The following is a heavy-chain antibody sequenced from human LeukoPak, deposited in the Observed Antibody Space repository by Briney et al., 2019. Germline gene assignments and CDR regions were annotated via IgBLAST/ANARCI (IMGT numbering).Heavy chain of an antibody. D-gene: IGHD6-19*01. J-gene: IGHJ4*02. CDR1: GGSISSSY. CDR2: IYTSRIP. V-gene: IGHV4-4*07. CDR3: ASSISGWYEDY. Sequence: SETLSLTCTVSGGSISSSYWNWIRQPAGKGLEWIGRIYTSRIPNYNPSLRSRVTISVDKSKNQFSLKLSSVTAADTAVYYCASSISGWYEDYWGQGTLVTVSS.